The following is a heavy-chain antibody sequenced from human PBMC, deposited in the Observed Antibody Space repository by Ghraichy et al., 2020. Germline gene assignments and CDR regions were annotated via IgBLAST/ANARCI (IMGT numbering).Heavy chain of an antibody. D-gene: IGHD3-10*01. V-gene: IGHV3-23*01. CDR3: ARPSPYGTTWHGGIDY. CDR1: GFSFSSYA. J-gene: IGHJ4*02. CDR2: IYDSGTAA. Sequence: LSLTCAASGFSFSSYAMSWVRQAPGKGLEWVSAIYDSGTAAFYADSVKGRFTISRDNSQETPYLQMNGLRVDDTAVYYCARPSPYGTTWHGGIDYWGQGTLVTVSS.